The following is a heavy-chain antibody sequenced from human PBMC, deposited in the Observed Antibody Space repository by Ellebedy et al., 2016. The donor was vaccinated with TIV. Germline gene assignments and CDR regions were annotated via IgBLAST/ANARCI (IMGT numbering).Heavy chain of an antibody. CDR3: ASSDYSNHNWFDP. CDR2: ISSSSSYI. Sequence: PGGSLRLSCAASGFTFSSYSMNWVRQAPGKGLEWVSSISSSSSYIYYADAVKGRFTISRDNAKNSLYLQMNSLGAEDTAVYYCASSDYSNHNWFDPWGQGTLVTVSS. CDR1: GFTFSSYS. D-gene: IGHD4-11*01. J-gene: IGHJ5*02. V-gene: IGHV3-21*01.